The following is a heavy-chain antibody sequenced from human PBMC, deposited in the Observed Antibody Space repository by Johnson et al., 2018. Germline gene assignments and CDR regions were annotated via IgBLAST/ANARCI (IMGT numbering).Heavy chain of an antibody. Sequence: TGSSNYMSWVRQAPGKGLEWVSVIYSGGSTYYADSVKGRFIISRDNSKNMFYLQMNSLRAEDTAVYYCAKDPVYCSGGSCMARYYYGMDVWGQGTTV. CDR2: IYSGGST. CDR3: AKDPVYCSGGSCMARYYYGMDV. D-gene: IGHD2-15*01. J-gene: IGHJ6*02. CDR1: TGSSNY. V-gene: IGHV3-53*05.